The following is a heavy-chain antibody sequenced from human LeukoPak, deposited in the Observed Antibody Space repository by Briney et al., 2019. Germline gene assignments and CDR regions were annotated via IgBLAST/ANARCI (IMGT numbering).Heavy chain of an antibody. CDR3: ARWATSFDF. D-gene: IGHD6-6*01. Sequence: GGSLRLSCAASGFTFSNYWMSWVRQAPGKGLEWVASIKQDGSEEYYLDSVTGRFTISRDNAKNSLYLQMNSLRAEDTAVYYCARWATSFDFWGQGTLVTVSS. J-gene: IGHJ4*02. V-gene: IGHV3-7*01. CDR1: GFTFSNYW. CDR2: IKQDGSEE.